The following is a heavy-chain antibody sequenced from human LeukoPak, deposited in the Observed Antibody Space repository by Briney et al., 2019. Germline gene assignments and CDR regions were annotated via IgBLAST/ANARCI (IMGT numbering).Heavy chain of an antibody. J-gene: IGHJ6*02. CDR3: AKSPTNWGGGYYYYYGMDV. D-gene: IGHD7-27*01. CDR1: GFTFSSYA. V-gene: IGHV3-23*01. CDR2: ISGSGGST. Sequence: PGGSLRLSCAASGFTFSSYAMSWVRQAPGKGLEWVSAISGSGGSTYYADSVKGRFTTSRDNSKNTLYLQMNSLRAEDTAVYYCAKSPTNWGGGYYYYYGMDVWGQGTTVTVSS.